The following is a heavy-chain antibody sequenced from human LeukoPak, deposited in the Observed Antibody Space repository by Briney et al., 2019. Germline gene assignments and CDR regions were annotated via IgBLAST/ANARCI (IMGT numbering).Heavy chain of an antibody. CDR2: IWYDGSNK. CDR1: GFTFSSYG. CDR3: ARIYDSSGYYYRTDAFDI. V-gene: IGHV3-33*01. J-gene: IGHJ3*02. D-gene: IGHD3-22*01. Sequence: GGSLRLSCAASGFTFSSYGMHWVRQAPGKGLEWVAVIWYDGSNKYYADSVKSRFTISRDNSKNTLYLQMNSLRAEDTAVYYCARIYDSSGYYYRTDAFDIWGQGTMVTVSS.